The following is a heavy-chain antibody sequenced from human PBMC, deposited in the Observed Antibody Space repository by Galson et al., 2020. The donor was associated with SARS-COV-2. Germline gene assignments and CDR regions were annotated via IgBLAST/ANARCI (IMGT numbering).Heavy chain of an antibody. CDR2: ISNTGGA. CDR3: ARIVSDENGWYHFDF. V-gene: IGHV3-53*04. J-gene: IGHJ4*02. Sequence: GYVKLSGVAAAFTETTTYMGWVRQTPGKGLDFVSIISNTGGADYADSVKGRFTVSRHSFENTLYLQMSSLRAEDTAVYYCARIVSDENGWYHFDFWGQGTLVTVSS. D-gene: IGHD6-19*01. CDR1: AFTETTTY.